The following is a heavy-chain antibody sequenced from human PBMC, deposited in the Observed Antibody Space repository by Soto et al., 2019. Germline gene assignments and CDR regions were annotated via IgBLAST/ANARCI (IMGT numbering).Heavy chain of an antibody. J-gene: IGHJ5*02. CDR2: ISAYTDDP. V-gene: IGHV1-18*01. D-gene: IGHD2-2*01. CDR3: ARVIPGAEAWFDP. CDR1: GNTCTNFG. Sequence: ASVKVSCKASGNTCTNFGVTWVRQAPGQGLEWMGWISAYTDDPNYAQKFQGRVTMTMDTSTSTAYLDLRSLTSDDTAVYYCARVIPGAEAWFDPWGQGTLVTVSS.